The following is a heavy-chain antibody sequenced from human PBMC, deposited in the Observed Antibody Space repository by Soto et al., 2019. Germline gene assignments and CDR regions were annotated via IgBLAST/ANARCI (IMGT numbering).Heavy chain of an antibody. CDR3: TTDRVQYDFWSGYAPSYGMDV. Sequence: GGSLRLSCAASGFTFSSYGMHWVRQAPGKGLEWVAVISYDGSNKYYADSVKGRFTISRDNSKNTLYLQMNSLKTEDTAVYYCTTDRVQYDFWSGYAPSYGMDVWGQGTTVTVSS. V-gene: IGHV3-30*03. CDR1: GFTFSSYG. CDR2: ISYDGSNK. D-gene: IGHD3-3*01. J-gene: IGHJ6*02.